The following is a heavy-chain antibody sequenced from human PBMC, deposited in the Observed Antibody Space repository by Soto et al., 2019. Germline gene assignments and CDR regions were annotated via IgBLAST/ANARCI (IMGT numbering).Heavy chain of an antibody. V-gene: IGHV3-11*06. J-gene: IGHJ4*02. Sequence: QVQLVESGGGLVKPGGSLRLSCAASGFTFSDHYMTWIRQAPGKGLEWISYISSSSTYANDADSVRGRFTISRDNAENSLYLQMNSLRVEDTAVYYCARDMNRASGSLDFWGQRTLVTGSS. CDR1: GFTFSDHY. CDR2: ISSSSTYA. D-gene: IGHD3-10*01. CDR3: ARDMNRASGSLDF.